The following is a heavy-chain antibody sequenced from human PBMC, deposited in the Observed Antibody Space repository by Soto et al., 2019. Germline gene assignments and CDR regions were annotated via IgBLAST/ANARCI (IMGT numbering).Heavy chain of an antibody. CDR2: IKSKTDGGTT. D-gene: IGHD2-21*02. CDR3: TTAKGGTAGAFDI. V-gene: IGHV3-15*07. J-gene: IGHJ3*02. Sequence: EVQRVESGGGLVKPGGSLRLSCAASGFTFSNAWTNWVRQAPGKGLEWVGRIKSKTDGGTTDYAAPVKGRFTISRDDSKNTLYLQMNSLKTEDTAVYYCTTAKGGTAGAFDIWGQGTMVTVSS. CDR1: GFTFSNAW.